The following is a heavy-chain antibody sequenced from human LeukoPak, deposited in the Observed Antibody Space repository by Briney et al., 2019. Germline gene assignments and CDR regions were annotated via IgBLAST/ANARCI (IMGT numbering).Heavy chain of an antibody. J-gene: IGHJ4*02. D-gene: IGHD3-10*01. CDR2: IKQDGCEK. CDR1: GFTFSSYW. CDR3: ARVDGSGRGSFFDY. Sequence: PAGSLRLSCAASGFTFSSYWMSWVRQAPGKELEWVANIKQDGCEKYYGDSVKGRFTISRDTAQNSLYLQMNSLRAEDTAVYYCARVDGSGRGSFFDYWGQGTLVTVSS. V-gene: IGHV3-7*04.